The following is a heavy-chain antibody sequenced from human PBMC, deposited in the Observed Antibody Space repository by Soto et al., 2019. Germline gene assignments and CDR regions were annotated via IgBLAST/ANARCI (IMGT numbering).Heavy chain of an antibody. Sequence: SETLSLTCTVSGGSISSSSYYWGWIRQPPGKGLEWIGSIYYSGSTYYNPSLKSRVTISVDTSKNQFSLKLSSVTAADTAVYYCASPAADGSGSYRIKPKPPNYYYYMDVWGKGTTVTVSS. D-gene: IGHD3-10*01. CDR2: IYYSGST. CDR1: GGSISSSSYY. CDR3: ASPAADGSGSYRIKPKPPNYYYYMDV. V-gene: IGHV4-39*01. J-gene: IGHJ6*03.